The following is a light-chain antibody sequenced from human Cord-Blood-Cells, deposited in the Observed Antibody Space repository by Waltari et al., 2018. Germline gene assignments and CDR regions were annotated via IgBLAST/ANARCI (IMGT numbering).Light chain of an antibody. CDR2: LNSDGSH. CDR1: SGHTSYA. V-gene: IGLV4-69*01. CDR3: QTWGTGIHV. Sequence: QLVLTQSPSASASLGASVKLPSPLSSGHTSYAIACPQQQPEKGPRYLMKLNSDGSHSKGDGIPDRFSGSSSGAERYLTISSLQSEDEADYYCQTWGTGIHVFGTGTKVTVL. J-gene: IGLJ1*01.